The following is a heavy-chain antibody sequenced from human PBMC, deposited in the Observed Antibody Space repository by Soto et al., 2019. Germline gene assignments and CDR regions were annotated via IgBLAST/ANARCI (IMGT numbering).Heavy chain of an antibody. J-gene: IGHJ3*02. Sequence: QPGGSLRLSCAASGFNFGPFWMHWVRQAPGKGLVWVSHINSDGSTIVYADSVKGRFTISRDNAKNTLYLEMNSLRVEDTAVYYCARDRGFPDTFDIWGQGTVVTVSS. CDR3: ARDRGFPDTFDI. D-gene: IGHD3-10*01. CDR2: INSDGSTI. V-gene: IGHV3-74*01. CDR1: GFNFGPFW.